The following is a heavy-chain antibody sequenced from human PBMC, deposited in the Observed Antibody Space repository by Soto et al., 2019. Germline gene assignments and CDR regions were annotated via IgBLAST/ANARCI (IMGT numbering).Heavy chain of an antibody. V-gene: IGHV3-74*01. J-gene: IGHJ3*02. CDR3: ARVGMLGDAFDI. CDR1: GFTFSSYW. CDR2: INSDGSST. Sequence: GGSLRLSCAASGFTFSSYWMHWVRQAPGKGLVWVSRINSDGSSTSYADSVKGRFTISRDNAKNTLYLQMNSLRAEDTAVYYCARVGMLGDAFDIWGQGTMVTVSS. D-gene: IGHD2-8*01.